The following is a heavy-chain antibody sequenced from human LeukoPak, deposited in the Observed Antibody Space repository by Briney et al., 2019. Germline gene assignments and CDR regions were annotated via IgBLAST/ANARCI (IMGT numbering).Heavy chain of an antibody. J-gene: IGHJ6*02. CDR1: GFTFSSYS. Sequence: GGSLRLSCAASGFTFSSYSMNWVRQAPGKGLEWVSSISSSSSYIYYADSVKGRFTISRDNAKNSLYLQMNSLRAEDTAVYYCARELRYCSGGSCSGMDVWGQGTTVTVSS. CDR3: ARELRYCSGGSCSGMDV. D-gene: IGHD2-15*01. CDR2: ISSSSSYI. V-gene: IGHV3-21*01.